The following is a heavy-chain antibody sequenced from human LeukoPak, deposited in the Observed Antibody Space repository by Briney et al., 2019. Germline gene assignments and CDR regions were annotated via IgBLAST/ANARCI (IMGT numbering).Heavy chain of an antibody. Sequence: SETLSLTCTVSGGSISSSSYYWGWIRQPPWKGLEWIGSIYYSGSTYYNPSLKSRVTISVDTSKNQFSLKLSSVTAADTAVYYCARIGRRSGAFDIWGQGTMVTVSS. CDR2: IYYSGST. V-gene: IGHV4-39*07. J-gene: IGHJ3*02. D-gene: IGHD1-1*01. CDR1: GGSISSSSYY. CDR3: ARIGRRSGAFDI.